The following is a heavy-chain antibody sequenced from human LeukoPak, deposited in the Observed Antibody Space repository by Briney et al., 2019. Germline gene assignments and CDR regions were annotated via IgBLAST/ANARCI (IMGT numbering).Heavy chain of an antibody. CDR3: ARGFSFPSGSYRTYYFDY. CDR2: IWYDGSNK. Sequence: GGSLRLSCAASGFTFSSYGMHWVRQAPGKGLEWVAVIWYDGSNKYYADSVKGRFTSSRDNSKNTLYLQMNRLRAEDTAVYYCARGFSFPSGSYRTYYFDYWGQGTLVTVSS. V-gene: IGHV3-33*01. CDR1: GFTFSSYG. D-gene: IGHD1-26*01. J-gene: IGHJ4*02.